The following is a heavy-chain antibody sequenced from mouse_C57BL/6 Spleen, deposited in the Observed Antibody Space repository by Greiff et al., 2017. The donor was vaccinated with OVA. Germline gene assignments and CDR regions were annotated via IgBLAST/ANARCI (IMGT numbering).Heavy chain of an antibody. J-gene: IGHJ3*01. CDR3: AREMGDYDAWFAY. V-gene: IGHV3-6*01. D-gene: IGHD2-4*01. CDR2: ISYDGSN. CDR1: GYSITSGYY. Sequence: EVKVEESGPGLVKPSQSLSLTCSVTGYSITSGYYWNWIRQFPGNKLEWMGYISYDGSNNYNPSLKNRISITRDTSKNQFFLKLNSVTTEDTATYYCAREMGDYDAWFAYWGQGTLVTVSA.